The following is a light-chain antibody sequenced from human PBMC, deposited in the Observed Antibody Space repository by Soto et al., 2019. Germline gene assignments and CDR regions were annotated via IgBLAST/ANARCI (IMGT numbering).Light chain of an antibody. Sequence: EIVLTQSPATLSLSPGERATLSCRASQSVSSYLAWYQQKPGQAPRLLIYDASNRATGIPARFSGSGSGTDFTLTISSLEPEDFALYYCQQRSNWPPWTFGQGTKGEIK. CDR1: QSVSSY. J-gene: IGKJ1*01. V-gene: IGKV3-11*01. CDR3: QQRSNWPPWT. CDR2: DAS.